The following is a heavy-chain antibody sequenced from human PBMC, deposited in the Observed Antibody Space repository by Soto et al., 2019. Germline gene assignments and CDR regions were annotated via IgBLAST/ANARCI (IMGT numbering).Heavy chain of an antibody. Sequence: QVQLVQSGAEVKKPGSSVKISCKASGGTFRTNAFSWVRQAPGQGLEWMGGIIPIVPTPDYAQKFQGRVTITADESTTTNYMELSSLRSADTAIYYCATDKGRLQLGGNYYYIMDVWGQGTTVTVSS. D-gene: IGHD1-1*01. CDR3: ATDKGRLQLGGNYYYIMDV. CDR2: IIPIVPTP. CDR1: GGTFRTNA. V-gene: IGHV1-69*12. J-gene: IGHJ6*02.